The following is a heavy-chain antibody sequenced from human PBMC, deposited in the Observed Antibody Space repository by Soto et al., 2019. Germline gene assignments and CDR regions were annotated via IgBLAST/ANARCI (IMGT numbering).Heavy chain of an antibody. CDR1: GGSISSGGYY. CDR3: ARGRGEAGVLT. Sequence: QVQLQESGPGLVKPSQTLSLTCTVSGGSISSGGYYWSWIRQHPGKGLEWIGYIYYSGSTYYNPSLKGRVTLSVDTSKNQFALKLSSVTAADTAVYYCARGRGEAGVLTWGQGTLVTVSS. V-gene: IGHV4-31*03. J-gene: IGHJ5*02. CDR2: IYYSGST. D-gene: IGHD3-9*01.